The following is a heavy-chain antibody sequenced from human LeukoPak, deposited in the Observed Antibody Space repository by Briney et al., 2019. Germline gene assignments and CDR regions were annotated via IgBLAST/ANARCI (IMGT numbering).Heavy chain of an antibody. D-gene: IGHD6-13*01. CDR2: ISSSSSYI. J-gene: IGHJ4*02. V-gene: IGHV3-21*01. CDR1: GFTFSSYS. Sequence: GGSLRLSCAASGFTFSSYSMNWVRQAPGKGLEWVSSISSSSSYIYYADSVKGRFTISRDNAKNSLYLQMNGLRAEDTAVYYCAREGRIAAAGRKSFDYWGQGTLVTVSS. CDR3: AREGRIAAAGRKSFDY.